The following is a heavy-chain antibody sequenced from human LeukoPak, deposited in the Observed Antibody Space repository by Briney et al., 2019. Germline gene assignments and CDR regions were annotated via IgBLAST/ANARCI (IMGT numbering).Heavy chain of an antibody. CDR1: GFTFSSYA. J-gene: IGHJ4*02. CDR2: ISYDGSNK. D-gene: IGHD3-22*01. Sequence: GGSLRLSCAASGFTFSSYAMHWVRQAPGKGLEWVAVISYDGSNKYYADSVKGRFTISRDNSKNTLYLQMNSLRAEDTAVYYCAKSRMGYYDSSGYYLRGGYYFDYWGQGTLVTVSS. V-gene: IGHV3-30-3*02. CDR3: AKSRMGYYDSSGYYLRGGYYFDY.